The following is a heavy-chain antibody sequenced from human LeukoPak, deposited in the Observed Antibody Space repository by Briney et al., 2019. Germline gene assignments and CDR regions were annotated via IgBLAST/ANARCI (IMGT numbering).Heavy chain of an antibody. Sequence: SETLSLTCTVSGGSISSYYWSWIRRPPGKGLEWIGYIYYSGSTNYNPSLKSRVTISVDTSKNQFSLKLSSVTAADTAVDYCATLYGEGWGQGTLVTVSS. CDR1: GGSISSYY. J-gene: IGHJ4*02. D-gene: IGHD4-17*01. V-gene: IGHV4-59*08. CDR2: IYYSGST. CDR3: ATLYGEG.